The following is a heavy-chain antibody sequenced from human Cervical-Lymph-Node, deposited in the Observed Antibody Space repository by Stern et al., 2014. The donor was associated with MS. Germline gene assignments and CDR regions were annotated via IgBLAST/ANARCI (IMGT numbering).Heavy chain of an antibody. J-gene: IGHJ4*02. V-gene: IGHV1-18*01. CDR2: ISADSGNT. CDR3: ARDKMHAFDY. D-gene: IGHD2-8*01. Sequence: VQLVESGTEVKKPGASVLVSCKASGYTFTTYGITWVRQAPGQGLEWMGWISADSGNTNYAQSFQDRVTMTRDTTTGTAYMEVRSLRSEDTAVYYCARDKMHAFDYWGQGTQVTVPS. CDR1: GYTFTTYG.